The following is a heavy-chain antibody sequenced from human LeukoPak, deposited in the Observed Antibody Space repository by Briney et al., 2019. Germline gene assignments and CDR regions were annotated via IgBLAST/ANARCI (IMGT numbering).Heavy chain of an antibody. CDR3: VRDASETRMGWVYFDY. D-gene: IGHD6-19*01. Sequence: GGSLRLSCAAFGFTFNNYEMNWVRQAPGRGLEWLSYISTRGSLIQYADSVKGRFTISRDDAKNSLYLQMHSLRAEDTGVYHCVRDASETRMGWVYFDYWGQGTLVTVSS. J-gene: IGHJ4*02. V-gene: IGHV3-48*03. CDR2: ISTRGSLI. CDR1: GFTFNNYE.